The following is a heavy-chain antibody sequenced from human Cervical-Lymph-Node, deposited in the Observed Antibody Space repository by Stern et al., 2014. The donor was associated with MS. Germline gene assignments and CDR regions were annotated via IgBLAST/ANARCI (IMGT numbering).Heavy chain of an antibody. CDR2: IYYSGST. CDR1: GGSISSYY. CDR3: ARGRSLYYYDSSGYPDYYYYGMDV. D-gene: IGHD3-22*01. J-gene: IGHJ6*02. Sequence: QVQLQESGPGLVKPSETLSLTCTVSGGSISSYYWSCIRQPPGKGLEWIGYIYYSGSTNYNPSLKSRVTISVDTSKNQFSLKLSSVTAADTAVYYCARGRSLYYYDSSGYPDYYYYGMDVWGQGTTVTVSS. V-gene: IGHV4-59*01.